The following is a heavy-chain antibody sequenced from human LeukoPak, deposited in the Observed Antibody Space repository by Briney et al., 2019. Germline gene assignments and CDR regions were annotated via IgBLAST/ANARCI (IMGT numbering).Heavy chain of an antibody. CDR3: ARAPRVWDHTFDS. D-gene: IGHD5/OR15-5a*01. V-gene: IGHV3-23*01. CDR2: VSGSGGNA. J-gene: IGHJ4*02. CDR1: AFTFSSNA. Sequence: GGSLRLSCAASAFTFSSNAMSWVRQAPGEGLEWVSTVSGSGGNAYYPGSVKGRFTISRDNSKNTLYLQMHSLRADDTAVYYCARAPRVWDHTFDSWGQGTLVTVSS.